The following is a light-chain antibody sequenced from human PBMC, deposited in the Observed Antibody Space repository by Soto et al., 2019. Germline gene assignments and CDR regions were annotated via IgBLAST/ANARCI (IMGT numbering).Light chain of an antibody. J-gene: IGKJ5*01. CDR2: GAS. V-gene: IGKV3-20*01. CDR3: QQYGTPRAVT. Sequence: IVLTRSPGTLSLPPKERATLSFRASQSVDSNYLAWYQQKPGQTPSLIIYGASGRADGIPHRFSGSGFGTDFTLNIGKVEPEESAVYCCQQYGTPRAVTFGQGTRLEIK. CDR1: QSVDSNY.